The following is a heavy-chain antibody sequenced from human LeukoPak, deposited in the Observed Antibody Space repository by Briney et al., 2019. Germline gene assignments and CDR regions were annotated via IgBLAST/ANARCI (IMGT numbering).Heavy chain of an antibody. D-gene: IGHD3-3*01. CDR2: ISQNGDS. Sequence: PSETLSLTCGVSGGSLSFYYWSWIRQSPGKGLEWIAEISQNGDSNYNMSLKSRVTISLDKSKNQVSLKLNSVTAADTAVYYCARLRFLEWLPHPFDYWGQGTLVTVSS. J-gene: IGHJ4*02. V-gene: IGHV4-34*01. CDR3: ARLRFLEWLPHPFDY. CDR1: GGSLSFYY.